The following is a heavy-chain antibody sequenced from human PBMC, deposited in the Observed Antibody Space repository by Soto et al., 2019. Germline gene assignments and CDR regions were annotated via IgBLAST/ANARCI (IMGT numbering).Heavy chain of an antibody. CDR1: GFTFSSYA. D-gene: IGHD3-22*01. J-gene: IGHJ5*02. CDR3: AKGYPGHYYDSSGYYDDVWFDP. V-gene: IGHV3-23*01. CDR2: ISGSGGST. Sequence: GGSLRLSCAASGFTFSSYAMSWVRKAPGKGLEWVSAISGSGGSTYYADSVKGRFTISRDNSKNTLYLQMNSLRAEDTAVYYCAKGYPGHYYDSSGYYDDVWFDPWGQGTLVTVSS.